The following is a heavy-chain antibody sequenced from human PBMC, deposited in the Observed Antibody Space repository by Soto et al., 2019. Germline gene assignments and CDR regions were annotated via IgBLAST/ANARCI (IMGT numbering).Heavy chain of an antibody. D-gene: IGHD5-12*01. CDR1: GFTFNSYD. Sequence: GGSLRLSCAASGFTFNSYDMNWVRQAPGKGLEWVSSLNSHDGLTHYADSVKGRFAISGDNARNSLYLQMNSLRVEDTAVYCCTRGGYNEGGFDYWGQGNLVTVS. V-gene: IGHV3-21*01. CDR2: LNSHDGLT. CDR3: TRGGYNEGGFDY. J-gene: IGHJ4*02.